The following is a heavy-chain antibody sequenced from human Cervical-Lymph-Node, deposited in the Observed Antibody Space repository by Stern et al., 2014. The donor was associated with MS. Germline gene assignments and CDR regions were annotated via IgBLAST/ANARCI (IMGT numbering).Heavy chain of an antibody. D-gene: IGHD6-13*01. CDR3: TRDQGGIAAY. V-gene: IGHV1-69*01. J-gene: IGHJ4*02. CDR1: GGTFRINT. CDR2: TNPLVGTS. Sequence: QVQLGESGAEVKKPGSSVKVSCKASGGTFRINTISWVRQAPGHGLEWMGGTNPLVGTSNYAQKFQGRVTTTADESTSTADMELNSLRSEDTAIYFCTRDQGGIAAYWGQGTLVTVSS.